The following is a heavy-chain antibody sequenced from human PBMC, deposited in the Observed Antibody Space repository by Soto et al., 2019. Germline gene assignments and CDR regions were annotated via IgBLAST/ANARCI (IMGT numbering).Heavy chain of an antibody. Sequence: EVQLLESGGGLVQPGGSLRLSCAASGFTFSNYAMNWVRQAPGKGLEWVTVISGSGSSTYYADSVKGRFSISRDHSKDRLYLQMSSLRADATAVYYCARRSPSWAFDIWGQGTMVTVSS. D-gene: IGHD1-26*01. J-gene: IGHJ3*02. V-gene: IGHV3-23*01. CDR1: GFTFSNYA. CDR3: ARRSPSWAFDI. CDR2: ISGSGSST.